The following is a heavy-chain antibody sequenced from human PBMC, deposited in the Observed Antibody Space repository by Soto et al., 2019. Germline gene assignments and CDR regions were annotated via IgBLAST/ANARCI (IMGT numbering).Heavy chain of an antibody. CDR3: ARHPGYYDILTGYTTYYFDY. CDR1: GGSIGNYY. CDR2: IYYRGNT. D-gene: IGHD3-9*01. J-gene: IGHJ4*02. Sequence: SETLSLTCTVSGGSIGNYYWSWIRQPTGKGLEWIGYIYYRGNTDYNPSLKSRVTISLDTPKNQFSLKLSSVTAADTAVYYCARHPGYYDILTGYTTYYFDYWGQGILVTVSS. V-gene: IGHV4-59*08.